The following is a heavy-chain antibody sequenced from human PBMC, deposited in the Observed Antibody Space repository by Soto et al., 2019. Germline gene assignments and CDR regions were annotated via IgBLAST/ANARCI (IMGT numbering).Heavy chain of an antibody. Sequence: TSETLSLTCTVSGDSISSYYWSWIRQPPGKGLEWVGYISNTGSTIYNPSLESRATISLDTSKNQFSLKLSSVTTADTAVYYCASANSGSTIFGVVNGWFDPWGQGTLVTVSS. CDR2: ISNTGST. D-gene: IGHD3-3*01. J-gene: IGHJ5*02. V-gene: IGHV4-59*13. CDR3: ASANSGSTIFGVVNGWFDP. CDR1: GDSISSYY.